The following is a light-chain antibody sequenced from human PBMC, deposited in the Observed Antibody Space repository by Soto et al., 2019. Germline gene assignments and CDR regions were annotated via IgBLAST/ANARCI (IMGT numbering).Light chain of an antibody. V-gene: IGLV1-40*01. J-gene: IGLJ1*01. Sequence: QSVLTQPPSVSGAPGQRVTNSCTGSSSNIGAGYDVHWYQQLPGTAPKLLIYGTSNRPSGVPDRFSGSKSGTSASLAITGLQAEDEADYYCQSYDSSLSGYVFGTGTKVTVL. CDR1: SSNIGAGYD. CDR3: QSYDSSLSGYV. CDR2: GTS.